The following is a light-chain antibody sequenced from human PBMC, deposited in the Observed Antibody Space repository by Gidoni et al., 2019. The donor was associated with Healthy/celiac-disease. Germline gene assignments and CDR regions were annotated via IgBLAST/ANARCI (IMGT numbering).Light chain of an antibody. Sequence: EIVMTQSPATLSVSPGERATLSCRASQCVSSNLAWYQQKPGQAPRRHIYGASTRANGIPARFSGSGSGTEFTLTISSLQSEDFAVYYCQQYNNWSPITFGQGTRLEIK. J-gene: IGKJ5*01. CDR3: QQYNNWSPIT. CDR2: GAS. CDR1: QCVSSN. V-gene: IGKV3-15*01.